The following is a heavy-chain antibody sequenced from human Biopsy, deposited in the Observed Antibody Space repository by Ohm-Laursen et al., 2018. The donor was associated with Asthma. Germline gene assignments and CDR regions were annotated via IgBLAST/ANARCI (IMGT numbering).Heavy chain of an antibody. J-gene: IGHJ4*02. D-gene: IGHD2-2*01. CDR1: EGTFNTYV. CDR3: ARKAGSCISRTCYSLDF. V-gene: IGHV1-69*13. Sequence: SVKVSCESLEGTFNTYVIGWVRQAPGQGLEWMGGINSVFGTTNYPQKFQDRVTITADDSTSTVYMELSSLRSEDTAVYYCARKAGSCISRTCYSLDFWGQGTLVTVSS. CDR2: INSVFGTT.